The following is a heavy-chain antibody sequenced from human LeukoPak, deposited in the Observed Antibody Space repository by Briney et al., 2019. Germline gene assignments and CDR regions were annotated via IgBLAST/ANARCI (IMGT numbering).Heavy chain of an antibody. CDR2: IHYTGST. D-gene: IGHD1-7*01. CDR1: GGSISSYY. J-gene: IGHJ6*03. CDR3: ARLNGELELHYYYYYYMDV. V-gene: IGHV4-59*01. Sequence: SETLSLTCSVSGGSISSYYWGWIRQPPGKGLEWIGYIHYTGSTTYNPSLKSRVTISVDTSKNQFSLRLSSVTAADTAVYYCARLNGELELHYYYYYYMDVWGKGTTVTVSS.